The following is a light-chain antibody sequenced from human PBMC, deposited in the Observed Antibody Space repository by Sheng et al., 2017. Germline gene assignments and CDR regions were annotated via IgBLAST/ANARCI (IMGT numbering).Light chain of an antibody. J-gene: IGLJ1*01. CDR1: SSDVGDYNF. Sequence: QSALTQPPSASGSPGQSVTISCTGSSSDVGDYNFVSWFQHLPGKAPKLLIYEVTKRPSGVPDRFSGSKSGTTASLTVSGLQSEDEATYFCSSYNSADAYVFGTGTRVTVL. CDR3: SSYNSADAYV. CDR2: EVT. V-gene: IGLV2-8*01.